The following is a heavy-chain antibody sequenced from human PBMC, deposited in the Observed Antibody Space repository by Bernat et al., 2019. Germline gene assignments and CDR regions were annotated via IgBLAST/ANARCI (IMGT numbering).Heavy chain of an antibody. CDR1: GFTVSSNY. Sequence: EVQLVESGGDLVQPGGSLRLSCAVSGFTVSSNYMTWVRQAPGKGLEWVSVIYTSGSTYYADSVKGRFTISRDNSKNTLYLQMNSLRGEDMAIYYWARDTSGGGDAFDIWGQGTLVTVSS. V-gene: IGHV3-66*02. D-gene: IGHD1-1*01. CDR3: ARDTSGGGDAFDI. CDR2: IYTSGST. J-gene: IGHJ3*02.